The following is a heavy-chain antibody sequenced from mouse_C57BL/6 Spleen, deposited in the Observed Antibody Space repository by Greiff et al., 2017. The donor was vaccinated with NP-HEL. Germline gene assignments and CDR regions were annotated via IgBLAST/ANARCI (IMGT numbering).Heavy chain of an antibody. D-gene: IGHD3-2*02. CDR3: ARQRRLGYYFDY. CDR2: INPGSGGT. J-gene: IGHJ2*01. CDR1: GYAFTNYL. Sequence: VQLQQSGAELVRPGTSVKVSCKASGYAFTNYLIEWVKQRPGQGLEWIGVINPGSGGTNYNEKFKGKATLTADKSSRTAYMQLSSLTSEDSAVYYWARQRRLGYYFDYWGQGTTLTVSS. V-gene: IGHV1-54*01.